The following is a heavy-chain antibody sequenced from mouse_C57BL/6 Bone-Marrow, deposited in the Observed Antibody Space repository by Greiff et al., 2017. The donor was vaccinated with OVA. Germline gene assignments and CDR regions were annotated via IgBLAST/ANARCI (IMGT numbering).Heavy chain of an antibody. J-gene: IGHJ3*01. V-gene: IGHV1-26*01. CDR3: AREGGYYFSAWFAY. CDR1: GYTFTDYY. CDR2: INPNNGGT. Sequence: EVQLQQSGPELVKPGASVKISCKASGYTFTDYYMNWVKQSHGKSLEWIGDINPNNGGTSYNQKFKGKATLTVDKSSSTAYMELRSLTSEDSAVYYGAREGGYYFSAWFAYWGQGTLVTVSA. D-gene: IGHD2-3*01.